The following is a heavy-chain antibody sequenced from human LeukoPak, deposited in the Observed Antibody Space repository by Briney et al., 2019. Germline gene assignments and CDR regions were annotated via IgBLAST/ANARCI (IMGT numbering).Heavy chain of an antibody. CDR2: ISYDGSNK. D-gene: IGHD1-26*01. CDR1: GFTFSSYA. V-gene: IGHV3-30-3*01. Sequence: GGSLRLSCAASGFTFSSYAMHWVRQAPGKGLEWVAVISYDGSNKYYADSVKGRFTISRDNSKNTLYLQMNSLRAEDTAVYYCARGLDIVGATVGDYWGQGTLVTVSS. J-gene: IGHJ4*02. CDR3: ARGLDIVGATVGDY.